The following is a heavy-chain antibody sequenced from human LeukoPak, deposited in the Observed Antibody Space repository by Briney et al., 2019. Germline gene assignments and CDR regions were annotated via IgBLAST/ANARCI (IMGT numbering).Heavy chain of an antibody. D-gene: IGHD5-18*01. CDR1: GFTFSSYS. V-gene: IGHV3-21*01. Sequence: PGGSLRLSCAASGFTFSSYSMNWVRQAPGKGLEWVSSISSSSSYIYYADSLKGRFTISRDNAKNSLYLQINSLRAEDTAVYYCAGTAMLKGYYYYYMDVWGKGTTVTVSS. CDR2: ISSSSSYI. CDR3: AGTAMLKGYYYYYMDV. J-gene: IGHJ6*03.